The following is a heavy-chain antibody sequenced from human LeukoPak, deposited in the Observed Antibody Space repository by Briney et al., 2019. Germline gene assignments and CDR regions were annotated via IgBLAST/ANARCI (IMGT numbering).Heavy chain of an antibody. CDR1: GFTFSGYG. CDR3: AKRLATVGRYFDY. CDR2: ISGSGGST. V-gene: IGHV3-23*01. D-gene: IGHD5-24*01. J-gene: IGHJ4*02. Sequence: GGSLRLSCAASGFTFSGYGMSWVRQAPGKGLKWVSAISGSGGSTYYADSVKGRFTISRDSSKNTLYLQMNSLRAEDTAVYYCAKRLATVGRYFDYWGQGTLVTVSS.